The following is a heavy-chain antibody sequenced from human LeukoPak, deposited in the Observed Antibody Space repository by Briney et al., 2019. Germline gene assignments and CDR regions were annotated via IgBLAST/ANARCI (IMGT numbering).Heavy chain of an antibody. V-gene: IGHV4-61*01. J-gene: IGHJ3*02. D-gene: IGHD4-23*01. CDR2: IYYSGST. Sequence: SETLSLTCTVSNGSVKSGSYYWSWIRQPPGKGLEWIGYIYYSGSTNYNPFLKSRVTISVDTSKNQFPLKLSSVSAADTTVYYCARTGNSAFDIWGQGTMVTVSS. CDR1: NGSVKSGSYY. CDR3: ARTGNSAFDI.